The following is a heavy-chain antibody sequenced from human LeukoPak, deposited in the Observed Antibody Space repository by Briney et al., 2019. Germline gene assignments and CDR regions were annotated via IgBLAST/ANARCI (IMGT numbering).Heavy chain of an antibody. Sequence: ASVKVSCKASGYTFTSYYMHWVRQAPGQGLEWMGIINPSGGSTSYAQKFQGRVTKTRDTSTSTVYMELSSLRSEDTAVYYCARALYYYDSSGYYYPNWFDPWGQGTLVTVSS. CDR1: GYTFTSYY. V-gene: IGHV1-46*01. CDR3: ARALYYYDSSGYYYPNWFDP. J-gene: IGHJ5*02. D-gene: IGHD3-22*01. CDR2: INPSGGST.